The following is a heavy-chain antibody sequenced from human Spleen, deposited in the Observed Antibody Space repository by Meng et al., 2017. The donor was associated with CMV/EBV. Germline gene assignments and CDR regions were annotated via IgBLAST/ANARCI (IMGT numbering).Heavy chain of an antibody. CDR2: IYWDDDK. D-gene: IGHD3-22*01. V-gene: IGHV2-5*02. CDR3: ARSPYYHDSSGFSGDFDY. J-gene: IGHJ4*02. Sequence: LSTSGVGVGGIRQPPGKAPQWLALIYWDDDKRYSPSLESRLTITKDTSKNRVVLTMTNMDPADTGTYFCARSPYYHDSSGFSGDFDYWGQGTLVTVSS. CDR1: LSTSGVG.